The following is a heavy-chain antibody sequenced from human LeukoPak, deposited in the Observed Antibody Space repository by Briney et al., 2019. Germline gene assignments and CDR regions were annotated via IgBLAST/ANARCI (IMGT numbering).Heavy chain of an antibody. CDR3: AKTQWLA. CDR1: GFTFSSYG. D-gene: IGHD6-19*01. V-gene: IGHV3-30*18. CDR2: ISYDGSNK. Sequence: GGSLRLSCAASGFTFSSYGMHWVRQAPGKGLEWVAVISYDGSNKYYADSVKGRFTISRDNSKNTLYLQMNSLRAEDTAAYYCAKTQWLAWGQGTLVTVSS. J-gene: IGHJ5*02.